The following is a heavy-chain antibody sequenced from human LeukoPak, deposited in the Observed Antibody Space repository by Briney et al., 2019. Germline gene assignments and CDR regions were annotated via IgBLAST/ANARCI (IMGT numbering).Heavy chain of an antibody. CDR2: ISSSSSYI. D-gene: IGHD6-6*01. V-gene: IGHV3-21*04. J-gene: IGHJ3*02. CDR3: ASEYGSSSGRAFDI. CDR1: GFTFSSYS. Sequence: GGSLRLSCAASGFTFSSYSMNWVRQAPGKGLEWVSSISSSSSYIYYADSVKGRFTISRDNSKNTLFLQMNSLRAEDTAVYYCASEYGSSSGRAFDIWGQGTMVTVSS.